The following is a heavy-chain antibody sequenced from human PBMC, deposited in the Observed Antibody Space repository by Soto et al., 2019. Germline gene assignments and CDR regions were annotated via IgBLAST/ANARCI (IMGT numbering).Heavy chain of an antibody. CDR3: AKDTGYRPIHDLKSDGPSGAFDI. D-gene: IGHD2-2*03. Sequence: ALRVSCAASGFTFDEYAMHWVRQAPGKGLELVSGISWNSGSIGYADSVKGRFTISRDNAKNSLYLQMNSLRAEDTALYYCAKDTGYRPIHDLKSDGPSGAFDIWGQGTMVTVSS. CDR1: GFTFDEYA. CDR2: ISWNSGSI. J-gene: IGHJ3*02. V-gene: IGHV3-9*01.